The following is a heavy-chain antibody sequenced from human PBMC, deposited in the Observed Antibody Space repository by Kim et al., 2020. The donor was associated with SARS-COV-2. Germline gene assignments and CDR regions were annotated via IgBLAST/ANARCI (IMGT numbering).Heavy chain of an antibody. Sequence: ASVKVSCKASGYTFTSYGISWVRQAPGQGLEWMGWISAYNGNTNYAQKLQGRVTMTTDTSTSTAYMELRSLRSDDTAVYYCARVLWVPYCSSTSCPPGDDAFDIWGQGTMVTVSS. D-gene: IGHD2-2*01. CDR2: ISAYNGNT. CDR1: GYTFTSYG. CDR3: ARVLWVPYCSSTSCPPGDDAFDI. J-gene: IGHJ3*02. V-gene: IGHV1-18*01.